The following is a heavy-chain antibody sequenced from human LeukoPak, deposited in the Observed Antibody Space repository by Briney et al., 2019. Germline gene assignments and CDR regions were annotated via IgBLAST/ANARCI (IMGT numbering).Heavy chain of an antibody. V-gene: IGHV3-53*01. D-gene: IGHD4-23*01. CDR3: ARRAGGYSHPYDY. CDR2: IYSGGTT. Sequence: GGSLRLSCAVSGFTVSGNYMSWVRQAPGKGLEWVSLIYSGGTTYYADSVKGRFTISRDNSKNTLYLQMNSLRAEDTAVYYCARRAGGYSHPYDYWGQGIWVTVSS. CDR1: GFTVSGNY. J-gene: IGHJ4*02.